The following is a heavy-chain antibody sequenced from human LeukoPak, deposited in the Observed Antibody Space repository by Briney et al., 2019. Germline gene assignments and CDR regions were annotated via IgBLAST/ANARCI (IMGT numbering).Heavy chain of an antibody. V-gene: IGHV4-39*01. Sequence: SETLSLTCTVSGGSISSSSYYWGWIRQPPGKGLEWIGSIYYSGSTYYNPSLKSRVTISVDTSKNQFSLKLSSVTAADTAVYYCARGACSGGSCFPYYMDVWGKGTTVTVSS. CDR1: GGSISSSSYY. D-gene: IGHD2-15*01. J-gene: IGHJ6*03. CDR2: IYYSGST. CDR3: ARGACSGGSCFPYYMDV.